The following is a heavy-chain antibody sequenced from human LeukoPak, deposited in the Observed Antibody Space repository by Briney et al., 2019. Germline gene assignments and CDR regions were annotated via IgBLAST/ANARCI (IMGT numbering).Heavy chain of an antibody. CDR1: GDSISSYY. J-gene: IGHJ3*02. D-gene: IGHD1-26*01. Sequence: SETLSLTCTVSGDSISSYYWSWIRQPPGKGLEWIGYIYYSGSTNYNPSLKSRVTILIDTSKNQFSLKLSSVTAADTAVYYCAKDRSDAFDIWGQGTMVTVSS. V-gene: IGHV4-59*01. CDR3: AKDRSDAFDI. CDR2: IYYSGST.